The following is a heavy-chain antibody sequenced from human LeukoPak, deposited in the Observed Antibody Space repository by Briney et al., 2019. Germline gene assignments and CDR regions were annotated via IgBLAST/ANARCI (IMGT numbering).Heavy chain of an antibody. V-gene: IGHV3-23*01. CDR1: GFTFSSYA. CDR3: AKVLWFGESTYYYYGMDV. CDR2: ISGSGGST. D-gene: IGHD3-10*01. Sequence: QPGGSLRLSCAASGFTFSSYAMSWVRQAPGKGLEWVSAISGSGGSTYYADSVKGRFTISRDNSKNTLYLQMNSLRAEDTAVYYCAKVLWFGESTYYYYGMDVWGQGTTVTVSS. J-gene: IGHJ6*02.